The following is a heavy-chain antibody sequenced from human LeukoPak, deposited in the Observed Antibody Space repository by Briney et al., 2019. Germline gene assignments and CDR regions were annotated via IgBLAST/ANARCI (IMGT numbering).Heavy chain of an antibody. Sequence: GGSLRLSCAASGFTFNSYGMHWVRQAPGKGLEWVAFIRYDGSNKYYADSVKGRFTISRDNSKNTLYLQMNSLRAEDTAVYYCAKDKGITIFGVVTSKYNWFDPWGQGTLVTVSS. J-gene: IGHJ5*02. V-gene: IGHV3-30*02. CDR1: GFTFNSYG. CDR2: IRYDGSNK. CDR3: AKDKGITIFGVVTSKYNWFDP. D-gene: IGHD3-3*01.